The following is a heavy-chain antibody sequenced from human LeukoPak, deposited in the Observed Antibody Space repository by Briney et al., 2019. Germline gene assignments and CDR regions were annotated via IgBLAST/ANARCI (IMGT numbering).Heavy chain of an antibody. Sequence: GGSLRLSCAASGFTFSSYAMSWVRQAPGKGLEWVSAISGTGSSPYADSVKGRFTISRDNYKSTVYLQMNSLRAEDTAVYYCAKDGHYDGSGYYFHWFDSWGQGTLVTVSS. D-gene: IGHD3-22*01. V-gene: IGHV3-23*01. J-gene: IGHJ5*02. CDR2: ISGTGSSP. CDR1: GFTFSSYA. CDR3: AKDGHYDGSGYYFHWFDS.